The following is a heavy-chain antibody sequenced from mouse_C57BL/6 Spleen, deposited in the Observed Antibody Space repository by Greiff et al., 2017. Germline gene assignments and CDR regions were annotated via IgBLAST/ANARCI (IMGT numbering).Heavy chain of an antibody. Sequence: EVKLMESGGGLVKPGGSLKLSCAASGFTFSDYGMHWVRQAPEKGLEWVAYISSGSSTIYHADTVKGRFTISRDNAKNTLFLQMTSLRSEDTAMYYCARNPFDYWGQGTTLTVSS. CDR3: ARNPFDY. J-gene: IGHJ2*01. CDR2: ISSGSSTI. CDR1: GFTFSDYG. V-gene: IGHV5-17*01.